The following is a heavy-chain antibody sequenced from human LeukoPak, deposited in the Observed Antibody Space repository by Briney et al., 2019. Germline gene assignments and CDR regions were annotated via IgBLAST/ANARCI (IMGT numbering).Heavy chain of an antibody. CDR2: IYYSGST. Sequence: PSETLSLTCIVSGGSISSYYWSWIRQPPGKGPEWIGHIYYSGSTNYNPSLKSRVTISVDTSKNQFSLKLSSVTAADTAVYYCARLKYYYDSSGSRAEYFQDWGQGTLVTASS. D-gene: IGHD3-22*01. J-gene: IGHJ1*01. V-gene: IGHV4-59*01. CDR1: GGSISSYY. CDR3: ARLKYYYDSSGSRAEYFQD.